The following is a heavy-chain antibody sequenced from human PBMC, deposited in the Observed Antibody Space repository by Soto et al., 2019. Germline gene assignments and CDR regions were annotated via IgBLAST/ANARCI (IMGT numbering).Heavy chain of an antibody. CDR3: ASDRTDSGYYTHWLDP. CDR1: GETFGSDA. V-gene: IGHV1-69*06. D-gene: IGHD3-22*01. J-gene: IGHJ5*02. Sequence: SVKVSCKASGETFGSDAITWVRQAPGQGLGWVGRIIPIFGTTNYAQNLQGRVTISADKSTLTSYMELHSLTSDDTALYYCASDRTDSGYYTHWLDPWGHGTQVTDSP. CDR2: IIPIFGTT.